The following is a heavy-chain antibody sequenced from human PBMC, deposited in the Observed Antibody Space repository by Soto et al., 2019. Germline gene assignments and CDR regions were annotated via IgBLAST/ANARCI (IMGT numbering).Heavy chain of an antibody. Sequence: SEALSLTCAVHGGSFSGYYWSWIRQPPGKGLEWIGEINHSGSTNYNPSLKSRVTISVDTSKNQFSLKLSSVTAADTAVYYCASVSGEGGNYHDFCSGYFGHPLMDVWGQGTTVTVSS. V-gene: IGHV4-34*01. CDR2: INHSGST. J-gene: IGHJ6*02. D-gene: IGHD3-3*01. CDR1: GGSFSGYY. CDR3: ASVSGEGGNYHDFCSGYFGHPLMDV.